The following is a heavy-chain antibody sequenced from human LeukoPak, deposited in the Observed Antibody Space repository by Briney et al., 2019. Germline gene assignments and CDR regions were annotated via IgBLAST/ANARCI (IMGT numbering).Heavy chain of an antibody. V-gene: IGHV4-31*03. D-gene: IGHD1-26*01. CDR1: GGSVSRGGYY. CDR2: TSYSDGT. J-gene: IGHJ4*02. Sequence: PSETLSLTCTVSGGSVSRGGYYWNWIRPPPGKGLEWVGFTSYSDGTYYNPSLMSRITISVDRSQNQFSLKMRDVTAADTAVYFCATADWESFYFDSWGQGALVAVYS. CDR3: ATADWESFYFDS.